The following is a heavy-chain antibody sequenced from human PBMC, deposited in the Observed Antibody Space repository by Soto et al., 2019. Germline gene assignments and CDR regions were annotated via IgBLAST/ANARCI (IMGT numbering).Heavy chain of an antibody. D-gene: IGHD3-22*01. CDR2: ISSSSSYI. V-gene: IGHV3-21*01. CDR1: GFTFSSYS. Sequence: GGSLRLSCAASGFTFSSYSMNWVRQAPGKGLEWVSSISSSSSYIYYADSVKGRFTISRDNAKNSLYLQMNSLRAEDTAVYYCARGPFYYDSSGYLGYWGQGTLVTVSS. CDR3: ARGPFYYDSSGYLGY. J-gene: IGHJ4*02.